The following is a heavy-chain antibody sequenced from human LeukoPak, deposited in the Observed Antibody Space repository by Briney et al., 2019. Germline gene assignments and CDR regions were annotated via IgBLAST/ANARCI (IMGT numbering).Heavy chain of an antibody. Sequence: SETLSLTCTVSGGSISTSTYYWGWIRQPPGKGLEWIGSISYSGSTYNNPSLKSRVTISVDTSKNQFSLKLSSVTAPDTAEYYCARRVYSGSYNWYFDLWGRGTLVTVSS. D-gene: IGHD1-26*01. J-gene: IGHJ2*01. V-gene: IGHV4-39*01. CDR3: ARRVYSGSYNWYFDL. CDR1: GGSISTSTYY. CDR2: ISYSGST.